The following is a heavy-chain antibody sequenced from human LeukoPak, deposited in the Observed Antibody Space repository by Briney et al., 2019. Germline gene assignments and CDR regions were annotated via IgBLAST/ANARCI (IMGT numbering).Heavy chain of an antibody. D-gene: IGHD1-26*01. CDR1: GFTFSSYG. V-gene: IGHV3-30*18. CDR3: AKDGRGIFDY. CDR2: ISYDGSNK. Sequence: GGSLRLSCAASGFTFSSYGMHWVRQAPGKGLEWVAVISYDGSNKYYADSVKGRFTISRDNSKNTLYLQMNSLRAEDTAVYYCAKDGRGIFDYWGQGTLVTVSS. J-gene: IGHJ4*02.